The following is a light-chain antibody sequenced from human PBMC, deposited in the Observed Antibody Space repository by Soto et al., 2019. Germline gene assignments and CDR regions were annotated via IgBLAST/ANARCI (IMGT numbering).Light chain of an antibody. Sequence: DIQMTQSPSSLSASVGDRVTITCQASQDISNYLNWYQQKPGKAPKLLIYDASNLETGVPSRFSGSGSGTDFTLTVSSLQPEDFATYYCQQASSFPHTFGQGTKLEIK. V-gene: IGKV1-33*01. CDR2: DAS. CDR3: QQASSFPHT. J-gene: IGKJ2*01. CDR1: QDISNY.